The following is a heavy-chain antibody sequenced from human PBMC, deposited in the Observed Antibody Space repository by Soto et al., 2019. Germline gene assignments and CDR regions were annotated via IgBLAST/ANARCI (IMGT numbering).Heavy chain of an antibody. D-gene: IGHD6-6*01. CDR1: GFTFSSYP. Sequence: EVQLLESGGGLVQPGGSLRLSCEASGFTFSSYPMSWVRQAPGKGLEWISGITGGATNAYYADSVKGRITISRDNSKNTLYLQLNSLRAEDTAVYYCAKEAARPGPCDSWGQGTLVTVPS. CDR3: AKEAARPGPCDS. V-gene: IGHV3-23*01. CDR2: ITGGATNA. J-gene: IGHJ4*02.